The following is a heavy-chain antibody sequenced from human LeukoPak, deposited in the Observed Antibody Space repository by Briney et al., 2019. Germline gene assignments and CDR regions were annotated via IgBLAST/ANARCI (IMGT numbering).Heavy chain of an antibody. D-gene: IGHD4-17*01. J-gene: IGHJ5*02. CDR1: GGSLSSSSYY. CDR2: IYYSGST. Sequence: SETLSLTCTVSGGSLSSSSYYWGWIRQPPGKGLEWLGSIYYSGSTYYNPSLKSRVTISVDTSKNLFSLKLSSVTAADTAVYYCARHFESFDYGEHVNWFDPWGQGTLVTVSS. CDR3: ARHFESFDYGEHVNWFDP. V-gene: IGHV4-39*01.